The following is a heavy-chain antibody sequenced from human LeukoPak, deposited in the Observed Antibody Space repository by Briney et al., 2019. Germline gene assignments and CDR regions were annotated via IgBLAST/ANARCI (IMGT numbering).Heavy chain of an antibody. CDR2: IYYSGST. Sequence: SETLSLTCTVSGGSISSSSYYWGWIRQPLGKGLEWIGSIYYSGSTYYNPSLKSRVTISVDTSKNQFSLKLSSVTAADTAVYYCARGSTGENWFDPWGQGTLVTVSS. CDR3: ARGSTGENWFDP. J-gene: IGHJ5*02. CDR1: GGSISSSSYY. V-gene: IGHV4-39*07. D-gene: IGHD1-26*01.